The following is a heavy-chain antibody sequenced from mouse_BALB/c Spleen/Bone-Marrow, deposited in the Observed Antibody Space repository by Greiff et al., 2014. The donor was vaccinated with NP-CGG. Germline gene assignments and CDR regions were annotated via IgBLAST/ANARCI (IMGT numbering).Heavy chain of an antibody. V-gene: IGHV1-9*01. J-gene: IGHJ3*01. CDR1: GYTFSSYW. D-gene: IGHD4-1*01. CDR3: ARKEGFWGTFAY. CDR2: ILPGSGST. Sequence: VQLQQSRMQLSNPEASVKVSCKATGYTFSSYWIEWVKQRPGHGLEWIGEILPGSGSTKYNEKFKGKATFTADTSSNTAYMQLSSLTSEDSAVYYCARKEGFWGTFAYWGQGTLVTVSA.